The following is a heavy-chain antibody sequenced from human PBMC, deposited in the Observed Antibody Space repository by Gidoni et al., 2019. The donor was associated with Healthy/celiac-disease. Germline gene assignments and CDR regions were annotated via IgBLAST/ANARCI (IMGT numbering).Heavy chain of an antibody. CDR2: IIPILGIA. Sequence: QVQLVQSGAEVKKPGSSVKVSCTASGGTFSSYTISWVRQAPGQGLEWMGRIIPILGIANYAQKFQGRVTITADKSTSTAYMELSSLRSEDTAVYYCARDLARGGDSYYYGMDVWGQGTTVTVSS. CDR3: ARDLARGGDSYYYGMDV. V-gene: IGHV1-69*08. CDR1: GGTFSSYT. D-gene: IGHD3-16*01. J-gene: IGHJ6*02.